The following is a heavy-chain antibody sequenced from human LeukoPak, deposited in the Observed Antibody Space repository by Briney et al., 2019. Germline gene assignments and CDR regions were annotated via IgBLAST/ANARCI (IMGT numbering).Heavy chain of an antibody. Sequence: GGSLRLSCAASGFTFSSYSMNWVRQAPGKGLERVSYISSSSSTIYYAGSVKGRFTISRDNAKNSLYLQMNSLRAEDTAVYYCARGPPYYDILTGPLGGFDYWGQGTLVTVSP. CDR3: ARGPPYYDILTGPLGGFDY. D-gene: IGHD3-9*01. CDR2: ISSSSSTI. CDR1: GFTFSSYS. J-gene: IGHJ4*02. V-gene: IGHV3-48*01.